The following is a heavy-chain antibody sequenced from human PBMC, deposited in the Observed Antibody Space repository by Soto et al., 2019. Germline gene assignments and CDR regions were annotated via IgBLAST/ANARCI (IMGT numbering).Heavy chain of an antibody. D-gene: IGHD2-15*01. CDR2: ISYDGSNK. V-gene: IGHV3-30*18. Sequence: PGGSLRLSCAASGFTFSSYGMHWVRQAPGKGLEWVAVISYDGSNKYYADSVKGRFTISRDNSKNTLWLQMDSLRAEDTAVFYCAKDHVGGRLVGHSSRSPGMHDWGHGTTGT. CDR1: GFTFSSYG. J-gene: IGHJ6*02. CDR3: AKDHVGGRLVGHSSRSPGMHD.